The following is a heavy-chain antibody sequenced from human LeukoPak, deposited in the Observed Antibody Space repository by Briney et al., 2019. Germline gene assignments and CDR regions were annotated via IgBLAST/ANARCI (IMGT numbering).Heavy chain of an antibody. V-gene: IGHV1-58*02. CDR3: ARGIAVAVRENYFDY. CDR1: EFTFTSSA. Sequence: SVKVSCKASEFTFTSSAMQWVRQARGQRLEWIGWIVVGSGNTNYAQKFQERVTITRDMSTSTAYMELSSLRSEDTAVYYCARGIAVAVRENYFDYWGQGTLVTVSS. J-gene: IGHJ4*02. CDR2: IVVGSGNT. D-gene: IGHD6-19*01.